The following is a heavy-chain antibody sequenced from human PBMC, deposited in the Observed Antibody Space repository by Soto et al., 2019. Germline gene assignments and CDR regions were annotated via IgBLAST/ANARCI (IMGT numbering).Heavy chain of an antibody. J-gene: IGHJ5*02. CDR2: INPDNGGT. V-gene: IGHV1-2*04. D-gene: IGHD4-4*01. CDR3: GRGRKTTATVGGDFDP. Sequence: QVQLVQSGAEVKKPGASVKVSCKTSGYTFTDYYVHWVRQAPGHGLEWMGWINPDNGGTNYAQKFQDWVTLTRDTSITTTYMALSRLKSDDTAVYYCGRGRKTTATVGGDFDPGGQGTLVSVSS. CDR1: GYTFTDYY.